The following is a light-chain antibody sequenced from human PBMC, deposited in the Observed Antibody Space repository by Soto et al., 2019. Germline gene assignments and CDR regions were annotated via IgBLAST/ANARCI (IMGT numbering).Light chain of an antibody. CDR3: AAWDDSLKSVV. Sequence: QYVLTQPPSESGTPGQRVTISCSGSSSNIGSNTVNWYQQLPGTAPKLLIYSNNQRPSGVPDRFSGSKSGTSASLAISGLQSEDEADYYCAAWDDSLKSVVFGVGTKLTVL. J-gene: IGLJ2*01. CDR2: SNN. CDR1: SSNIGSNT. V-gene: IGLV1-44*01.